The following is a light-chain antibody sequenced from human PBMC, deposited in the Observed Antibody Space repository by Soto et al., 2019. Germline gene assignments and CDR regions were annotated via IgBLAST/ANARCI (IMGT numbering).Light chain of an antibody. V-gene: IGLV2-14*01. CDR3: SSYTVTTTLV. CDR1: SSDIGGYNF. J-gene: IGLJ3*02. CDR2: EVS. Sequence: QSALNQPASVSGSPGQSITISCTGSSSDIGGYNFVSWYQHHPGKAPKPIIYEVSNRPSGVSNRFSGSKSGNTASLTISGLQAEDEADYYCSSYTVTTTLVFGGGTQLTVL.